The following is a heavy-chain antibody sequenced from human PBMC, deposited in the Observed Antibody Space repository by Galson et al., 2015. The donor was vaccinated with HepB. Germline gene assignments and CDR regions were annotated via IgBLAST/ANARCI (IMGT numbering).Heavy chain of an antibody. CDR2: MWYDGTNK. V-gene: IGHV3-33*01. J-gene: IGHJ4*02. CDR1: GFTFSSYG. Sequence: SLRLSCAASGFTFSSYGMHWVRQAPGKGLEWVAVMWYDGTNKYYADSVKGRFTISRDNSKNTLYLQMDSLRAENTAVYYCARDRIGIRGSGWTYYFDYWGQGTLVTVSS. D-gene: IGHD6-19*01. CDR3: ARDRIGIRGSGWTYYFDY.